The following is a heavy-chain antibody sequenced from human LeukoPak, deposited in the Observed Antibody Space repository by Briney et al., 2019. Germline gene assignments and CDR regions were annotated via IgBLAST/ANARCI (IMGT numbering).Heavy chain of an antibody. D-gene: IGHD4-17*01. CDR2: IYYSGST. J-gene: IGHJ4*02. CDR1: GGSISSSSYY. CDR3: ARRYGDYYFDY. V-gene: IGHV4-39*01. Sequence: SEPLFLTCTVSGGSISSSSYYWGWIRQPPGKGLEWIGSIYYSGSTYYNPSLKSRVTISVDTSKNQFSLKLSSVTAADTAVYYCARRYGDYYFDYWGQGTLVTVSS.